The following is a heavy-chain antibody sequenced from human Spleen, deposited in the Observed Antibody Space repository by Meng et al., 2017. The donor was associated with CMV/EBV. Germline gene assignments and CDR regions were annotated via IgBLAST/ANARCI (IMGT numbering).Heavy chain of an antibody. CDR2: IYPRDSDT. J-gene: IGHJ4*02. CDR3: ARHAVAAAGSQYYFDY. Sequence: GGSLRLSCKGSGYNFASYWISWVRQIPGKGLEWMGIIYPRDSDTRYSPSFQGQVTISADKFISTAYLQWSSLKASDTAMYYCARHAVAAAGSQYYFDYWGQGTLV. CDR1: GYNFASYW. V-gene: IGHV5-51*01. D-gene: IGHD6-13*01.